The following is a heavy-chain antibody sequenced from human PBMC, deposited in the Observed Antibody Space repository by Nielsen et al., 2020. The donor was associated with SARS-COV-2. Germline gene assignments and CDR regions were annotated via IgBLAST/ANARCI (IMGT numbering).Heavy chain of an antibody. CDR3: ARAPGSGWPNFDY. V-gene: IGHV3-21*01. CDR1: GFTFSSQS. D-gene: IGHD6-19*01. CDR2: ISSSSSYI. Sequence: GESRKISCAASGFTFSSQSMTWVRQDPGKGLEWVSSISSSSSYIYYADSVKGRFTISRDNAKNSLYLQMNSLRAEDTAVYYCARAPGSGWPNFDYWGQGTLVTVSS. J-gene: IGHJ4*02.